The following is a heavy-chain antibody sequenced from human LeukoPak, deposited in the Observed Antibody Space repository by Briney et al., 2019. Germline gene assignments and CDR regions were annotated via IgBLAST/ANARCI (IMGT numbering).Heavy chain of an antibody. Sequence: PGGSLRLSCAASGLRFSDYYVSWIRQAPGKGLQWVSYISSGGDIMHYADSVKGRFTSSRDNAKNSGYLQMNSLRAEDTAVYYCAREITVLRGGPRGKDYWGQGTLVTVSS. D-gene: IGHD3-10*01. CDR2: ISSGGDIM. V-gene: IGHV3-11*04. J-gene: IGHJ4*02. CDR1: GLRFSDYY. CDR3: AREITVLRGGPRGKDY.